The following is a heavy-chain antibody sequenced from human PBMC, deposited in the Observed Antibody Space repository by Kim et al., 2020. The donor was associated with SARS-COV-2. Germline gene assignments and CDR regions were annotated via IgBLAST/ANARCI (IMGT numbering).Heavy chain of an antibody. CDR2: IWYDGSNK. Sequence: GGSLRLSCAASGFTFSSYGMHWVRQAPGKGLEWVAVIWYDGSNKYYADSVKGRFTISRDNSKNTLYLQMNSLRAEDTAVYYCARDVAYCGGDCSGALDIWGQGTMVTVSS. CDR3: ARDVAYCGGDCSGALDI. V-gene: IGHV3-33*01. D-gene: IGHD2-21*02. CDR1: GFTFSSYG. J-gene: IGHJ3*02.